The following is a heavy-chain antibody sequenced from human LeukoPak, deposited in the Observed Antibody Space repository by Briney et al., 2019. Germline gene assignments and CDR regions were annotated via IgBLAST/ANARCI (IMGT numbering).Heavy chain of an antibody. Sequence: GRSLRLSCAASGFTFSSYAMHWVRQAPGKGLEWVAVISYDGSNKYYADSVKGRFTISRDNSKNTLYLQVNSLRAEDTAVYYCARDSGFSGTQRGEYWGQGTLVTVSS. J-gene: IGHJ4*02. V-gene: IGHV3-30*04. CDR1: GFTFSSYA. CDR3: ARDSGFSGTQRGEY. D-gene: IGHD3/OR15-3a*01. CDR2: ISYDGSNK.